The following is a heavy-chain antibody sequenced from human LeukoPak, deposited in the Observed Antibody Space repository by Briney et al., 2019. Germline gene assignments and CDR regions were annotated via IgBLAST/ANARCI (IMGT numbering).Heavy chain of an antibody. Sequence: AAVNVSCKASGYTFTSYAMNWVRQAPGQGLEWMGWINTNTGNPTYAQGFTGRFVFSLDTSVSTAYLQISSLKAEDTAVYYCARNPELYNWNALDYWGQGTLVTVSS. CDR3: ARNPELYNWNALDY. V-gene: IGHV7-4-1*02. D-gene: IGHD1-1*01. CDR1: GYTFTSYA. CDR2: INTNTGNP. J-gene: IGHJ4*02.